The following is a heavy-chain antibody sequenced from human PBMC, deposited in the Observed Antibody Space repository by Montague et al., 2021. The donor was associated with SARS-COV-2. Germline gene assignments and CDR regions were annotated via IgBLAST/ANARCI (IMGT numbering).Heavy chain of an antibody. CDR2: ISYDGSNK. D-gene: IGHD3-16*01. Sequence: SLRLSCAASGFTFSSYAMHWVRQAPGKGLEWVAVISYDGSNKYYXDSVKGRFTISRDNSKNTLYLQMNSLRAEDTAVYYCARDSSQEKLDSYYDYCWRGLVGEQNDYYGIDVWGQGTTVTVSS. V-gene: IGHV3-30*04. CDR1: GFTFSSYA. J-gene: IGHJ6*02. CDR3: ARDSSQEKLDSYYDYCWRGLVGEQNDYYGIDV.